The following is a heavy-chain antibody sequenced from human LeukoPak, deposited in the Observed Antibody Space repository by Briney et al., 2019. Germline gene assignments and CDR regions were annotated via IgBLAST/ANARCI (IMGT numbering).Heavy chain of an antibody. Sequence: SVKVSCKVSGYTLTELSMHWVRQAPGQGLEWMGGIIPIFGTANYAQKFQGRVTITADESTSTAYMELSSLRSEDTAVYYCAREPYYDFWSGYLAEGFDYWGQGTLVTVSS. CDR3: AREPYYDFWSGYLAEGFDY. J-gene: IGHJ4*02. CDR2: IIPIFGTA. CDR1: GYTLTELS. D-gene: IGHD3-3*01. V-gene: IGHV1-69*13.